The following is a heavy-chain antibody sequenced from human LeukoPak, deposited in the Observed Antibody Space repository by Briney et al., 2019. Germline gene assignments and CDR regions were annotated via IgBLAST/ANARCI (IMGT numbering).Heavy chain of an antibody. D-gene: IGHD6-13*01. J-gene: IGHJ4*02. V-gene: IGHV4-39*01. CDR2: IYYRGNT. CDR1: GGSITGTSYF. CDR3: ARRKVAAEIDY. Sequence: SETLSRTSTVSGGSITGTSYFWGWIRQPPGKGLEWIGSIYYRGNTYYSPSLKSRATLFVDTSKNQFSLKLSSVTAADTAIYYCARRKVAAEIDYWGQGTLVTVSS.